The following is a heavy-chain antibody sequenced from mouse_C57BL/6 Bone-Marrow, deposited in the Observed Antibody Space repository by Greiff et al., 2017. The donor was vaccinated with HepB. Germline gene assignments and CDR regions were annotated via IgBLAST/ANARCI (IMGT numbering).Heavy chain of an antibody. CDR1: GFSLSTFGMG. D-gene: IGHD1-1*01. V-gene: IGHV8-8*01. CDR2: IWWDDDK. J-gene: IGHJ4*01. Sequence: QVTLKESGPGILQPSQTLSLTCSFSGFSLSTFGMGVGWIRQPSGKGLEWLAHIWWDDDKYYNPALKSRLTITKDTSKNQVFLKIANVDTAYTATYSGARILLGVVAGDAIDYWGQGTSVTVSS. CDR3: ARILLGVVAGDAIDY.